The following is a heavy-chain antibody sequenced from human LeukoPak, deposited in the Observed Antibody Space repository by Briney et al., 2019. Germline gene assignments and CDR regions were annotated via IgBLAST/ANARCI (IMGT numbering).Heavy chain of an antibody. V-gene: IGHV3-23*01. CDR1: GFTFSSYA. D-gene: IGHD3-22*01. J-gene: IGHJ4*02. CDR3: ATRSAYYTYYFDY. Sequence: GGSLRLSCAASGFTFSSYAMSWVRQAPGKGLEWVSAISGSGGSTYYADSVKGRFTISRDNSKNTLYLQMNSLRAEDTAVYYCATRSAYYTYYFDYWGQGTLVTVSS. CDR2: ISGSGGST.